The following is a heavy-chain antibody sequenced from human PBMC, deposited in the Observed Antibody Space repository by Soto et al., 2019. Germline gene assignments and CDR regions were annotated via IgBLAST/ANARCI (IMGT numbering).Heavy chain of an antibody. CDR3: AKLERGED. J-gene: IGHJ4*02. V-gene: IGHV3-23*01. Sequence: EVQLLESGGGLVQPGGSLRLSCAASGFSFSTYVMTWVRQAPGKGLEWVSAIGRSGDTTNYADSVKGRFTISRDKSKNTLYLQMNSLRGEDTAIYYCAKLERGEDWAQGTLVIVSS. D-gene: IGHD3-10*01. CDR2: IGRSGDTT. CDR1: GFSFSTYV.